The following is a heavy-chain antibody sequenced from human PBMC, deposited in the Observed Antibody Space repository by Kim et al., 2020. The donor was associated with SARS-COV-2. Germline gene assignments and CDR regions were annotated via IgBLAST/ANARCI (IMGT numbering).Heavy chain of an antibody. CDR3: ARAGGDGYKFDS. J-gene: IGHJ4*02. D-gene: IGHD2-21*01. Sequence: YHAETVRGHFTIYKENATTSLYLKMNSLRAEDTAVYYCARAGGDGYKFDSWGQGTLVTVSS. V-gene: IGHV3-11*01.